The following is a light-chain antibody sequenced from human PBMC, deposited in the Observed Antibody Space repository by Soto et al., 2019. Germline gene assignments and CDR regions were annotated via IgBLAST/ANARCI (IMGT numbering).Light chain of an antibody. CDR2: EVS. J-gene: IGLJ1*01. CDR1: SSDVGGYNY. V-gene: IGLV2-8*01. Sequence: QSALTQPPSASGSPGQPVTISCTGTSSDVGGYNYVSWYQQHPGKAPKLMIYEVSKRPSGVPDRFSGSKSGNTASLTVSGLQAEDEADYYCSPYAGSNNVHVFGTGTKLTVL. CDR3: SPYAGSNNVHV.